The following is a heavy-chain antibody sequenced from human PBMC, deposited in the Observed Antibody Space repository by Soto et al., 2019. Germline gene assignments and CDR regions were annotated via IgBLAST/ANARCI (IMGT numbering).Heavy chain of an antibody. CDR1: GNTFIGYA. CDR3: ARRVSGWFDP. Sequence: GASVKVSCKASGNTFIGYAVHWLRLAPGQGLEWMGWINTDTGNTKYSQKFQGRLAISRDTSASTVYMELSSLKSQDTTVYYCARRVSGWFDPWGQGSLVTVSS. CDR2: INTDTGNT. D-gene: IGHD2-8*01. V-gene: IGHV1-3*04. J-gene: IGHJ5*02.